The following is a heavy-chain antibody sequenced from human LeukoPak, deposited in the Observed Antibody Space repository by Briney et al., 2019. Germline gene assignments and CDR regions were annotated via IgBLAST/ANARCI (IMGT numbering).Heavy chain of an antibody. Sequence: PGGSLRLSCVASGFXFSVHEMNWVRQAPGKGLEWLSYISDSGRTIYYADSVDGRFTISRDNAKNSLFLQMNSLRVEDTAVYFCARGSHYFDFWGQGTPVTVSS. J-gene: IGHJ4*02. CDR1: GFXFSVHE. D-gene: IGHD6-6*01. V-gene: IGHV3-48*03. CDR3: ARGSHYFDF. CDR2: ISDSGRTI.